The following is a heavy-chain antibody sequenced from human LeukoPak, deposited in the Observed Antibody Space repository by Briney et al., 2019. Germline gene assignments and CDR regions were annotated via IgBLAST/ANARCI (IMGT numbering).Heavy chain of an antibody. D-gene: IGHD6-19*01. CDR3: AGHSRYSSGRYYYYMDV. V-gene: IGHV5-51*01. J-gene: IGHJ6*03. CDR1: GYSFTSYW. CDR2: IYPGDSDT. Sequence: GESLKISCKGSGYSFTSYWIGWVRQMPGKGLEWMGIIYPGDSDTRYSPSFQGQVTISADKSISTAYLQWSSLKASDTAMYYCAGHSRYSSGRYYYYMDVWGKGTTVTVSS.